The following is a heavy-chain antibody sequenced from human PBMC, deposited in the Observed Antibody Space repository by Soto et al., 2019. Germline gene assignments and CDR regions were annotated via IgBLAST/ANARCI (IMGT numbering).Heavy chain of an antibody. Sequence: QVQLVESGGGVVQPGRSLRLSCAASGFTFSASGMHWVRQAPGKGLEWVAHIWYDGSNTYYADSVKGRFTISRDNSKDTLYLQMNNLRAEDTAVYYGAKDNPSVHQWGQGTLVTVSS. CDR1: GFTFSASG. CDR2: IWYDGSNT. J-gene: IGHJ4*02. CDR3: AKDNPSVHQ. V-gene: IGHV3-33*06.